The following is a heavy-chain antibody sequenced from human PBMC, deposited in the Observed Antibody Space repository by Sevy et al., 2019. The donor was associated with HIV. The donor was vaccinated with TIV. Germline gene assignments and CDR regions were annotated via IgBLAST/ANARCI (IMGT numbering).Heavy chain of an antibody. Sequence: SETLSLTCTVSGGSITSLYWNWIRQPPGKGLGWIANIYYNGHINYNPSLKSRVTFSLDTSKNQFSLRLSSVTAADTAMYYCAGENAWGRGYSWGQGTLVTVSS. CDR3: AGENAWGRGYS. V-gene: IGHV4-59*08. J-gene: IGHJ4*02. CDR1: GGSITSLY. D-gene: IGHD1-26*01. CDR2: IYYNGHI.